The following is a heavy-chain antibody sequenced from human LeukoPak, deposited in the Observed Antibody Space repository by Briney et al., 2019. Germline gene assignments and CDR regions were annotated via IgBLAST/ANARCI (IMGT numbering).Heavy chain of an antibody. D-gene: IGHD5-18*01. CDR2: IIPIFGTA. CDR3: ARAPDLVDAAMADDAFDI. CDR1: GGTFSSYA. Sequence: PGASVKVSCKASGGTFSSYAISWVRQAPGQGLEWMGGIIPIFGTANYAQKFQGRVTITADESTSTAYMELSSLRSEDTAVYYCARAPDLVDAAMADDAFDIWGQGTMVTVSS. J-gene: IGHJ3*02. V-gene: IGHV1-69*13.